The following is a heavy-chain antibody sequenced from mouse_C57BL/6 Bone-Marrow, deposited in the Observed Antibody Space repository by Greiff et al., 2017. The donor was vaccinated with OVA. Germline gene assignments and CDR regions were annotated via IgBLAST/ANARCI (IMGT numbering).Heavy chain of an antibody. Sequence: QVHVKQSGAELVRPGASVTLSCKASGYTFTDYEMHWVKQTPVHGLEWIGAIDPETGGTAYNQKFKGKAILTADKSSSTAYMELRSLTSEDSAVYYGTRVEPRVIYYGSLDYWGQGTTLTVSS. CDR2: IDPETGGT. CDR3: TRVEPRVIYYGSLDY. CDR1: GYTFTDYE. V-gene: IGHV1-15*01. J-gene: IGHJ2*01. D-gene: IGHD1-1*01.